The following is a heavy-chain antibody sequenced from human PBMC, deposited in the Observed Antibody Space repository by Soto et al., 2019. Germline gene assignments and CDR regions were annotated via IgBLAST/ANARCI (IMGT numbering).Heavy chain of an antibody. CDR1: GFAFTRYS. CDR3: ARESEDLTSNFDY. Sequence: GGSLRLSCAASGFAFTRYSMNWVRQAPGKGLEWVSSISSTTNYIYYGDSMKGRFTISRDNAKNSLYLEMNSLRAEDTAVYYCARESEDLTSNFDYWGQGTLVTVSS. V-gene: IGHV3-21*06. CDR2: ISSTTNYI. J-gene: IGHJ4*02.